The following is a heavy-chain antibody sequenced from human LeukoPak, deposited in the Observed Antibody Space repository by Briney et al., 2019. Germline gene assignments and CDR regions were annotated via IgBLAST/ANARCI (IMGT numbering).Heavy chain of an antibody. CDR3: ARTQYGGYVNY. Sequence: SETLSLTCTVSGGSISSYYWSWIRQPPGKGLEWIGYIYYSGSTNYNPSLKSRVTISVDTSKNQFSLELSSVTAADTAVYYCARTQYGGYVNYWGQGTLVTVSS. D-gene: IGHD4/OR15-4a*01. CDR1: GGSISSYY. V-gene: IGHV4-59*08. CDR2: IYYSGST. J-gene: IGHJ4*02.